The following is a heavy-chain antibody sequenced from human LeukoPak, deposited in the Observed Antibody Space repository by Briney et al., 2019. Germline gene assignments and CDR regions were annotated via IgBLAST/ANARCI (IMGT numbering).Heavy chain of an antibody. CDR3: ARDGRLNYGSGSYYSDWFDP. V-gene: IGHV3-13*01. D-gene: IGHD3-10*01. CDR2: IGTAGDT. CDR1: GFTFSTSD. J-gene: IGHJ5*02. Sequence: PGGSLRLSCAASGFTFSTSDMHWVRQATGKSLEWVSGIGTAGDTYSPVSVKGRFTISRENAKNSLYLQMNSLRAEDTALYHCARDGRLNYGSGSYYSDWFDPWGQGTLVIVSS.